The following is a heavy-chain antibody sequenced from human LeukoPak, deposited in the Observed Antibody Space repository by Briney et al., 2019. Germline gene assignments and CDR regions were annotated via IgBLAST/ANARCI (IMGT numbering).Heavy chain of an antibody. Sequence: PSETLSLTCTFSVGSISIIGYYWGGIPNPPGKGREWIGGIYYSGSTYYNPSLKSRVTIAVDTSKNQFSLKLSSVTAADTAVYYCARLRFLEWSRGYYMDVWGRGTTVTVSS. D-gene: IGHD3-3*01. CDR1: VGSISIIGYY. J-gene: IGHJ6*03. CDR3: ARLRFLEWSRGYYMDV. V-gene: IGHV4-39*01. CDR2: IYYSGST.